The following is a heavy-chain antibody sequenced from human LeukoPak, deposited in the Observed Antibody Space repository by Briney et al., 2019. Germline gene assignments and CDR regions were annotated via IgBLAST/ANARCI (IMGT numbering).Heavy chain of an antibody. Sequence: SQTLSLTCTVSGGSISSGSYYWSWLRQPAGKGLEWIGRIYTSGSTNYNPSLKSRVTISVDTSKNQFSLKMSSVTAADTAVYYCARFGSSGYLLPTTTDYWGQGTLVTVSS. CDR3: ARFGSSGYLLPTTTDY. D-gene: IGHD3-22*01. CDR1: GGSISSGSYY. V-gene: IGHV4-61*02. CDR2: IYTSGST. J-gene: IGHJ4*02.